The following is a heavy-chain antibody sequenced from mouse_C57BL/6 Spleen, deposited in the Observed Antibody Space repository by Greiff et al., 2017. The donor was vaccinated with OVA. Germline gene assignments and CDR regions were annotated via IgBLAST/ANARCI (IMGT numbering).Heavy chain of an antibody. J-gene: IGHJ3*01. CDR3: ARRDNYSNCAWFAY. V-gene: IGHV3-6*01. D-gene: IGHD2-5*01. Sequence: EVQLQQSGPGLVKPSQSLSLTCSVTGYSITSGYYWNWIRQFPGNKLEWMGYISYDGSNNYNPSLKNRISITRDTSKNQFFLKLNSVTTEDTATYYCARRDNYSNCAWFAYWGQGTLVTVSA. CDR2: ISYDGSN. CDR1: GYSITSGYY.